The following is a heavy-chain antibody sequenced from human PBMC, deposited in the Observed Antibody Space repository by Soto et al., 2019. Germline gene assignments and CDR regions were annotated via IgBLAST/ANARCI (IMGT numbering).Heavy chain of an antibody. CDR1: GGSISRYY. Sequence: QVQLQESGPGLVKPSETLSLTCTVSGGSISRYYWSWIRQPPGKGLEWIGYMYNTGSTVYNPPFKSRVTISVDTSKTQSSLTLNSVTAADTAVYYCARDLWGYCGTDCYPLDVWGQGTTVTVSS. J-gene: IGHJ6*02. CDR3: ARDLWGYCGTDCYPLDV. CDR2: MYNTGST. D-gene: IGHD2-21*02. V-gene: IGHV4-59*01.